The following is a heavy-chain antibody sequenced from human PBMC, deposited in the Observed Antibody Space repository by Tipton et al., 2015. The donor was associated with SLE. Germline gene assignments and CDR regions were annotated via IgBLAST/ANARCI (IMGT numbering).Heavy chain of an antibody. CDR2: IYYSGST. J-gene: IGHJ4*02. V-gene: IGHV4-39*07. Sequence: TLSLTCTVSGGSISSSSYYWGWIRQPPGKGLEWIGSIYYSGSTYYTPSLKSRVTISVDTSKNQFSLKLSSVTAADTAVYYCARPLGGYYDYWGQGTLVTVSS. CDR3: ARPLGGYYDY. CDR1: GGSISSSSYY. D-gene: IGHD3-22*01.